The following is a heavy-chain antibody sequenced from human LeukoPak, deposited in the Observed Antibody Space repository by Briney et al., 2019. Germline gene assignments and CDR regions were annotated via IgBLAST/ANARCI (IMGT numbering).Heavy chain of an antibody. D-gene: IGHD5-12*01. V-gene: IGHV3-21*05. Sequence: GGSLRLSCAASGFTFSSYSMNWVRQAPGKGLEWVSYISRSSSYIYYADSVKGRFTISRDNAKNSLYLQMNSLRAEDTAVYYCARDRDSPRATTTSVYYYYGMDVWGQGTTVTVSS. CDR2: ISRSSSYI. J-gene: IGHJ6*02. CDR3: ARDRDSPRATTTSVYYYYGMDV. CDR1: GFTFSSYS.